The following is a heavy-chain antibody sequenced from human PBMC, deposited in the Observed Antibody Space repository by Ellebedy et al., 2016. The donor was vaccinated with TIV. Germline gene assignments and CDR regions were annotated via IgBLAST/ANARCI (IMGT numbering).Heavy chain of an antibody. Sequence: GESLKISCAASGFTFSGSGMSWVRQAPGKGLEWFSGISGSGGSTYYADSVKGRFTISRDNSKNTLYLQMNSLRAEDTAVYYCAKDGAVRGVHDAFDIWGQGTMVTVSS. V-gene: IGHV3-23*01. CDR2: ISGSGGST. J-gene: IGHJ3*02. D-gene: IGHD3-10*01. CDR1: GFTFSGSG. CDR3: AKDGAVRGVHDAFDI.